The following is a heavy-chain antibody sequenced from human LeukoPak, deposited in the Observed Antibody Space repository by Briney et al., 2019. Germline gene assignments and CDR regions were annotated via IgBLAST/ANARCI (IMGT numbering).Heavy chain of an antibody. Sequence: PGGSLRLSCAASGFTFDDYAMHWVRQAPGKGLEWVSGISWNSGSIGYADSVKGRFTISRDNSKNTLYLQMNSLRAEDTAVYYCAKDLYGGPGDYWGQGTLVTVSS. CDR3: AKDLYGGPGDY. V-gene: IGHV3-9*01. CDR2: ISWNSGSI. J-gene: IGHJ4*02. CDR1: GFTFDDYA. D-gene: IGHD2/OR15-2a*01.